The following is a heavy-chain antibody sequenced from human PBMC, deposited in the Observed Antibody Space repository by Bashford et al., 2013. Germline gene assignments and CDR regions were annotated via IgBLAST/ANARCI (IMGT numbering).Heavy chain of an antibody. CDR2: ISWNSGSI. CDR1: GFTFDEYA. V-gene: IGHV3-9*01. CDR3: AKDLQQWQTLLQFEH. D-gene: IGHD6-19*01. J-gene: IGHJ4*02. Sequence: GGSLRLSCAASGFTFDEYAMHWVRQAPGKGLEWVSGISWNSGSIGYADSVKGRFTISRDNSKNTLYLQMNSLRVEDTAIYYCAKDLQQWQTLLQFEHWGQGTLVTVSS.